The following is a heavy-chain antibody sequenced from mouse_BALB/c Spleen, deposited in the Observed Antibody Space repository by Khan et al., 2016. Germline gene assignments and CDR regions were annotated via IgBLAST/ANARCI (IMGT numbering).Heavy chain of an antibody. D-gene: IGHD4-1*01. Sequence: EVQLQESGPGLVKPSQSLSLTCSVTGYSITSGYYWNWIRQFPGNKLEWMGYISYDGSNNYNPSLKNRISITRDTSKNQFFLKLNSVTTEDTATXYCASNWEGWYFDVWGAGTTVTVSS. CDR1: GYSITSGYY. CDR2: ISYDGSN. J-gene: IGHJ1*01. CDR3: ASNWEGWYFDV. V-gene: IGHV3-6*02.